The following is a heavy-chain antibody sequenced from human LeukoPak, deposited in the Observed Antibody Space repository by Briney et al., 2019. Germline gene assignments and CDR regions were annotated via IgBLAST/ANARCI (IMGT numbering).Heavy chain of an antibody. D-gene: IGHD2-15*01. CDR2: INHSGST. Sequence: SETLSLTCTVYGGSFSGYYWSWIRQPPGKGLEWIGEINHSGSTNYNPSLKSRVTISVDKSKNQFSLKLSSVTAADTAVHYCARESRLYQDAFDIWGQGTMVTVSS. V-gene: IGHV4-34*01. CDR1: GGSFSGYY. CDR3: ARESRLYQDAFDI. J-gene: IGHJ3*02.